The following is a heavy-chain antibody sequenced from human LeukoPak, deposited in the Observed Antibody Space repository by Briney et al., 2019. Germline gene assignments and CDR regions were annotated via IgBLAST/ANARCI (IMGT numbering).Heavy chain of an antibody. V-gene: IGHV3-23*01. Sequence: QPGGSLRLSCAASGFTFSSYAMSWVRQAPGKGLEWVSAISGSGGSTYYADSVKGRFTISRDNSKNTLYLQMNSLRAEDTAVYYCARAHLVIAARPEDYYYYYMDVWGKGTTVTVSS. CDR1: GFTFSSYA. J-gene: IGHJ6*03. CDR3: ARAHLVIAARPEDYYYYYMDV. CDR2: ISGSGGST. D-gene: IGHD6-6*01.